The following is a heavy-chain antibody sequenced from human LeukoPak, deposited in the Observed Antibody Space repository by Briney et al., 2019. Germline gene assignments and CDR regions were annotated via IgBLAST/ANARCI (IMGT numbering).Heavy chain of an antibody. V-gene: IGHV3-11*01. Sequence: GGSLRLSCTASGFTFSDYYLSWIRQAPGKGLECVSYISSSATTIYYADSVKGRFTVSRDNTKNSLFLQMNSLRAEDTALYYCARGVVTGTTAYWGQGTLVTVSS. CDR1: GFTFSDYY. J-gene: IGHJ4*02. D-gene: IGHD1-7*01. CDR3: ARGVVTGTTAY. CDR2: ISSSATTI.